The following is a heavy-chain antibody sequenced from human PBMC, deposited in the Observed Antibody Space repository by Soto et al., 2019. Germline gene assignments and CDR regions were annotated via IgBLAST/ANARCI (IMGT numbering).Heavy chain of an antibody. J-gene: IGHJ4*02. D-gene: IGHD2-21*02. V-gene: IGHV4-31*03. CDR3: ARDHTFGDSYCYFDY. Sequence: SETLSLTCSVSGDSIGSGGYYWSWIRHLPGKGLEWIASVYYSGSTYYTPSLKSRVTISVDTSQNQFSLKLSSVTAADTAVYYCARDHTFGDSYCYFDYWGQGTLVTVSS. CDR1: GDSIGSGGYY. CDR2: VYYSGST.